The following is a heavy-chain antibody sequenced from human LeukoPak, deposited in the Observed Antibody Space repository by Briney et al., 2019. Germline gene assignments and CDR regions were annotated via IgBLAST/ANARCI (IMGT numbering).Heavy chain of an antibody. CDR1: GFTFSSYA. D-gene: IGHD1-26*01. J-gene: IGHJ4*02. CDR2: ISGSGGST. V-gene: IGHV3-23*01. CDR3: AKVIGGSYLLNY. Sequence: TGGSLRLSCAASGFTFSSYAMSWVRQAPGKGLEWVSAISGSGGSTYYADSVKGRFTISRDNSKNTLYLQMNSLRAEDTAVYYCAKVIGGSYLLNYWGQGTLVTVSS.